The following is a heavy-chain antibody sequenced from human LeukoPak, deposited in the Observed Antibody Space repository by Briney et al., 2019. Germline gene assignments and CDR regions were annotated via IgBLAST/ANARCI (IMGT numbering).Heavy chain of an antibody. J-gene: IGHJ4*02. CDR3: AKGNPSYFDY. Sequence: PGGSLRLSCAASGFTFDDYAMHWVRHGPGKGLEWVSGISWNSCSIGYADSVKGRFTISRDNAKNSLYLQMNSLRAEDTALYYCAKGNPSYFDYWGQGPLVTVSS. CDR2: ISWNSCSI. V-gene: IGHV3-9*01. CDR1: GFTFDDYA.